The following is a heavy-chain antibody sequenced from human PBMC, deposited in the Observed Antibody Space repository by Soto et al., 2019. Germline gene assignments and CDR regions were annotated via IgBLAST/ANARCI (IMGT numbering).Heavy chain of an antibody. D-gene: IGHD2-15*01. V-gene: IGHV3-30*18. Sequence: QVQVVESGGHVVQPGTSLRLSCAASGFTFSSYGMHWVRQAPGKGLEWVAVISYDASDKYYTDSVKGRFTISRDNSKNTLYLQMNSLRAEDTAVYYCVKDQGHCSGGSCYEGFDYWGQGTLVTVSS. CDR1: GFTFSSYG. J-gene: IGHJ4*02. CDR2: ISYDASDK. CDR3: VKDQGHCSGGSCYEGFDY.